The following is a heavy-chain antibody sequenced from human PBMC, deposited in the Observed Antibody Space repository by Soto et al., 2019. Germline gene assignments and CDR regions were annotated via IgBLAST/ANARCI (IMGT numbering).Heavy chain of an antibody. CDR3: ARDATAYGDSPGGLDY. CDR1: GGSFSGYY. J-gene: IGHJ4*02. V-gene: IGHV4-34*01. CDR2: INHSGST. Sequence: QVQLQQWGAGLLKPSETLSLTCAVYGGSFSGYYWSWIRQPPGKGLEWIGEINHSGSTNYNPSLKSRVTISVDTSKNQFSLKLSSVTAADTAVYYCARDATAYGDSPGGLDYWGQGTLVTVSS. D-gene: IGHD4-17*01.